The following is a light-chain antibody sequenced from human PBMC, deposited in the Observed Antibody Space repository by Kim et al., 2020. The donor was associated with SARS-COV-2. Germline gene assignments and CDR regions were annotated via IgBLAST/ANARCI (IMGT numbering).Light chain of an antibody. CDR2: RNN. CDR1: SSNIGSNY. Sequence: GQRVTSSCSGSSSNIGSNYVYWYQQLPGTAPKLLIYRNNQRPSGVPGRFSGSKSGTSASLAISGLRSEDEADYYCAAWDDSLSGRVFGGGTQLTVL. V-gene: IGLV1-47*01. J-gene: IGLJ3*02. CDR3: AAWDDSLSGRV.